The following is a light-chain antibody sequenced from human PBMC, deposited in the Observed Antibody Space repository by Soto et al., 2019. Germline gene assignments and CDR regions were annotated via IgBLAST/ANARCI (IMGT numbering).Light chain of an antibody. CDR1: SSDLAIYNY. Sequence: QSALTQPASVSGSPGQSITISCTGTSSDLAIYNYVSWYQQQPGKAPKLMIYQVTNRPSGVSNRFSGSRSGNTASLTISGLQAEDEADYYCSSYTDSSNYAFGTATKVTVL. V-gene: IGLV2-14*01. CDR3: SSYTDSSNYA. CDR2: QVT. J-gene: IGLJ1*01.